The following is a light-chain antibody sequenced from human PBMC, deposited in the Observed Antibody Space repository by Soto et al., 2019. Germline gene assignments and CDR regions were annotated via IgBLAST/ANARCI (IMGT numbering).Light chain of an antibody. CDR3: QKYNSAPWT. CDR2: AAS. Sequence: DIQMTQSPSALSTSVGDRVTITCRASQGISNYLAWYQQKPGKVPKLLIYAASTLQSGVPSRFSGSGSGTDFTLTISSLQPEDVATSYCQKYNSAPWTFCQGTKVTIK. J-gene: IGKJ1*01. CDR1: QGISNY. V-gene: IGKV1-27*01.